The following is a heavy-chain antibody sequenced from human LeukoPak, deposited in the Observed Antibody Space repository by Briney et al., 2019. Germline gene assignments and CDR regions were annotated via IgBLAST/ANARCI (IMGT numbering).Heavy chain of an antibody. CDR3: ARVRLWFGESSYFDY. Sequence: SVKVSCKASGGTFNSYAISWVRQAPGQGLEWMGGIIPIFGTANYAQKFQGRVTITTDESTSTAYMELSSLRSEDTAVYYCARVRLWFGESSYFDYWGQGTLVTVSS. V-gene: IGHV1-69*05. J-gene: IGHJ4*02. D-gene: IGHD3-10*01. CDR2: IIPIFGTA. CDR1: GGTFNSYA.